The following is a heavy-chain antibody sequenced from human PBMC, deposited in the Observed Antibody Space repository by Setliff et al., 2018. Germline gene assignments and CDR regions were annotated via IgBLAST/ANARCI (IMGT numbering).Heavy chain of an antibody. CDR1: GFTFSSYS. CDR2: IYYSGST. D-gene: IGHD6-13*01. V-gene: IGHV4-39*07. CDR3: ARVEGSSWKDRYFDY. Sequence: GSLRLSCAASGFTFSSYSMNWVRQAPGKGLEWIGSIYYSGSTYYNPSVKSRVTITGDTSKNQFSLKLSSVTAADTAVYYCARVEGSSWKDRYFDYWGQGTLVTVSS. J-gene: IGHJ4*02.